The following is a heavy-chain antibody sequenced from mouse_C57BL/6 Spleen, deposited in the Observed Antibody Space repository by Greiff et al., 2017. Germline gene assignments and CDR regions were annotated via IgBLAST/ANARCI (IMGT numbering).Heavy chain of an antibody. CDR3: ARSNYGYDGAWFAY. CDR1: GYAFTNYL. D-gene: IGHD2-2*01. V-gene: IGHV1-54*01. CDR2: INPGSGGT. Sequence: VQLQQSGAELVRPGTSVKVSCKASGYAFTNYLIEWVKQRPGQGLEWIGVINPGSGGTNYNEKFKGKATLTADKSSRTAYKQLSSLTSEDSAVYFCARSNYGYDGAWFAYWGQGTLVTVSA. J-gene: IGHJ3*01.